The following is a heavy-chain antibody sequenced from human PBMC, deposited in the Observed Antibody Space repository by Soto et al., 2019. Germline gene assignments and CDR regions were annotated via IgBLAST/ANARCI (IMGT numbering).Heavy chain of an antibody. Sequence: KPSETLSLTCAVSGGSISSSNWWCWFRQHPGKGLEGSGEIYHSGSTNYNPSPKSRVTTSVDKSKNQFSMQLRSVTAADTAVYYCARDFGPYDSRGYYKTYNWFDPWGQGTLVTVSS. CDR1: GGSISSSNW. CDR3: ARDFGPYDSRGYYKTYNWFDP. V-gene: IGHV4-4*02. D-gene: IGHD3-22*01. J-gene: IGHJ5*02. CDR2: IYHSGST.